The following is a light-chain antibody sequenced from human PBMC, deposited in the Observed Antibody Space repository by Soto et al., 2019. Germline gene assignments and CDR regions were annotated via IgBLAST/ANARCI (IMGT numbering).Light chain of an antibody. V-gene: IGLV2-23*01. CDR2: EGS. CDR3: CSYAGSSTWV. Sequence: QSALTQPASVSGSPGQSITISCTGTSSDVGSYNLVSWYQQHPGKAHKLMIYEGSKRPSGVSNRFSGSKSGNTASLTISGLQAEDEAYYYCCSYAGSSTWVFGGGTQLTVL. J-gene: IGLJ3*02. CDR1: SSDVGSYNL.